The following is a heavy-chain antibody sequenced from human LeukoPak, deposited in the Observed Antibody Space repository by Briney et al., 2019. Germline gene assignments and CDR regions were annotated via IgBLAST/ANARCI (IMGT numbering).Heavy chain of an antibody. CDR2: VSYDGGHK. CDR1: GFTFSSYS. J-gene: IGHJ4*02. CDR3: ARDRINMMVLGHDSGLDF. V-gene: IGHV3-30*03. D-gene: IGHD3-22*01. Sequence: PGGSLRLSCAASGFTFSSYSMNWVRQAPGKGLEWVAVVSYDGGHKYYADSVKGRFTISRDTSSDTVSLQMNSLRVEDTAVYYRARDRINMMVLGHDSGLDFWGQGTLVTVSS.